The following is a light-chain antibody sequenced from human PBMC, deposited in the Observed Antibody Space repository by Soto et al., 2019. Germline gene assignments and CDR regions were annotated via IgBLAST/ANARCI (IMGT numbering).Light chain of an antibody. V-gene: IGKV3-15*01. CDR1: QSVSSN. CDR3: QQYNNWPLT. CDR2: GAS. Sequence: EIVMTQSPATLSVSPGERATLSCRASQSVSSNLAWYQQKPGQTPRLLIHGASTRATRIPARFSGSGSGTEFTLTISSLQSEDFAVYYCQQYNNWPLTFGGGTKVDIK. J-gene: IGKJ4*01.